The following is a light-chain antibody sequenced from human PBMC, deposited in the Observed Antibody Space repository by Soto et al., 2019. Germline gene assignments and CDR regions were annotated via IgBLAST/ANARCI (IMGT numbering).Light chain of an antibody. V-gene: IGLV2-14*01. CDR1: SSDVGSYNY. CDR3: CSYNASNTLYV. CDR2: DVN. Sequence: QSVLTQPASVSGSPGQSITISCTGTSSDVGSYNYVSWYQQHPGNAPKLMIYDVNKRPSGVSDRFSGSKSGNTASLTISGLQPEDEADYYCCSYNASNTLYVFGSGTKLTVL. J-gene: IGLJ1*01.